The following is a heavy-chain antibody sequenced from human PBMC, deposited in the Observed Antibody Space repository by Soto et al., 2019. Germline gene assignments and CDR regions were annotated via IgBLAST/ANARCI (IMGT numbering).Heavy chain of an antibody. CDR1: GGSISSGGYY. CDR2: IYHSGTT. D-gene: IGHD2-2*01. CDR3: GRVRGNQLLGWFDP. Sequence: QVQLQESGPGLVKPSQTLSLTCTVSGGSISSGGYYWSWIRQHPGKGLEWIGYIYHSGTTYYNPSLKSRVTISVDTSKNQFSLKLTSVPAADTAVYYCGRVRGNQLLGWFDPWGQGTLVTVSS. V-gene: IGHV4-31*03. J-gene: IGHJ5*02.